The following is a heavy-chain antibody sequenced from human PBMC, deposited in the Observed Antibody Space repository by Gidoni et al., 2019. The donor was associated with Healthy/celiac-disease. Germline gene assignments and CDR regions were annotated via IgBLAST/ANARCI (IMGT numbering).Heavy chain of an antibody. J-gene: IGHJ4*02. CDR1: GCTFSRYA. V-gene: IGHV1-69*06. CDR2: IIPIFGTA. CDR3: ARDQWVDYGGDY. D-gene: IGHD4-17*01. Sequence: QVPLVQSGAEVKTPGSSVQVSCQASGCTFSRYASSWVRKAPGQGLEWMGGIIPIFGTANYEQKFQGRVTITADKSTSTAYMELSSLRSEDTAVYYCARDQWVDYGGDYWGQGTLVTVSS.